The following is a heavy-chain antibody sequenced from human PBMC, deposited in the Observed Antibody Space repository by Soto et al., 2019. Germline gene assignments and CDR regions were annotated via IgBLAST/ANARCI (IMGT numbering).Heavy chain of an antibody. J-gene: IGHJ4*02. V-gene: IGHV3-48*03. D-gene: IGHD6-19*01. Sequence: EVQLVESGGGLVQPGGSLRLSCAASGFTFSSYEMNWVRQAPGKGLEWVSYISSSGSTIYYADSVKGRFTISRDNAKNSLYPEMNRLRAQDTAVYYCARDAFGWYPPGGYFDYWGQGTLVTVSS. CDR1: GFTFSSYE. CDR3: ARDAFGWYPPGGYFDY. CDR2: ISSSGSTI.